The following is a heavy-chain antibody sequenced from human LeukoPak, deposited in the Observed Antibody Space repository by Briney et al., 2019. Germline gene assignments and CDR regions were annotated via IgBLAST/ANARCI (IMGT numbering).Heavy chain of an antibody. CDR2: ISSSSSYI. J-gene: IGHJ4*02. Sequence: GGSLRLSCTVYGFTFSDFAMSWVRQPPGEGLEWVSSISSSSSYIYYADSVKGRFTISRDNAKNSLYLQMNSLRAEDTAVYYCARGWVATIDYWGQGTLVTVSS. V-gene: IGHV3-21*01. CDR1: GFTFSDFA. CDR3: ARGWVATIDY. D-gene: IGHD2-21*02.